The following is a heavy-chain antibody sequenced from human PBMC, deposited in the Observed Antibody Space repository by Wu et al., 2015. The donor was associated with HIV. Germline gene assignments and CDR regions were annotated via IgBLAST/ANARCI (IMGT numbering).Heavy chain of an antibody. CDR3: ARRPPYDTHEGGYFDY. CDR2: IIPIFGTA. V-gene: IGHV1-69*05. Sequence: QVQLVQSGAEVKKPGSSVKVSCKASGGTFSSYAISWVRQAPGQGLEWMGGIIPIFGTANYAQKFQGRVTITTDESTSTAYMELSSLRSEDTAVYYCARRPPYDTHEGGYFDYVGPGNAGHRLL. CDR1: GGTFSSYA. J-gene: IGHJ4*02. D-gene: IGHD3-9*01.